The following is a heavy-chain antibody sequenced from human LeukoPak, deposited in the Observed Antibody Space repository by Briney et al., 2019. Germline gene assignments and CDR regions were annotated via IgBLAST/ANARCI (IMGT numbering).Heavy chain of an antibody. CDR3: ANYYYDSSGYYYFDY. J-gene: IGHJ4*02. CDR2: IYYGGST. Sequence: SETLSLTCTVSDGSISSYYWSWIRQPPGKGLEWIGYIYYGGSTNYNPSLKSRVTISVDTSKNQFSLKLSSVTAADTAVYYCANYYYDSSGYYYFDYWGQGTLVTVSS. CDR1: DGSISSYY. D-gene: IGHD3-22*01. V-gene: IGHV4-59*01.